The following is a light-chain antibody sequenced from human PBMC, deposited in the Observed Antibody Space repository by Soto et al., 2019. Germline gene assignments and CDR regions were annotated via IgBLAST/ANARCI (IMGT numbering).Light chain of an antibody. V-gene: IGKV3-20*01. Sequence: EIVLTQSPGTLSLSPGERATLSCRASQTVRNNYLAWYQQKPGQAPRLLIYDASSRATGIPDRFSGSGSGTDFTLTISRLEPEDFAVYYCQQYGSSPQTFGQGTKVDI. J-gene: IGKJ1*01. CDR3: QQYGSSPQT. CDR2: DAS. CDR1: QTVRNNY.